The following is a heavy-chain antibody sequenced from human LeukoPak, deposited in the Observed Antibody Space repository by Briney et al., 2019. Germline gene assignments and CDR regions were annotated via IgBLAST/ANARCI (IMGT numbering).Heavy chain of an antibody. CDR3: ARDRDNYMDV. J-gene: IGHJ6*03. CDR2: ISGSGGST. Sequence: GGSLRLSCAASGFTFSSYAMSWVRQAPGKGLEWVSAISGSGGSTYYADSVKGRFTISRDTSKNTLYLQMDSLRVEDTAVYFCARDRDNYMDVWGKGTTVTISS. V-gene: IGHV3-23*01. CDR1: GFTFSSYA.